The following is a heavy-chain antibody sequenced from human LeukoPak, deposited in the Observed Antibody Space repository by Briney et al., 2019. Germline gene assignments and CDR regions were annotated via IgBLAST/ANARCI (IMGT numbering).Heavy chain of an antibody. V-gene: IGHV3-7*01. CDR1: GFTFSTYW. CDR3: ASERWLQY. CDR2: IKEDGSEK. Sequence: PGGSLRLSCAASGFTFSTYWMDWVRQAPGKGLEWVANIKEDGSEKYYEDSVKGRFTISRDNAKNSLYLQMNSLRAEDTGVYYCASERWLQYWGQGTLVTVSS. D-gene: IGHD5-24*01. J-gene: IGHJ4*02.